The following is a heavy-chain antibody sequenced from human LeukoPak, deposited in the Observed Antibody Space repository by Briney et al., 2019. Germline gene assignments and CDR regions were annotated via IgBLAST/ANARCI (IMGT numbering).Heavy chain of an antibody. J-gene: IGHJ4*02. D-gene: IGHD4-17*01. V-gene: IGHV1-69*04. Sequence: GSSVKVSCKASGGTFSSYAISWVRQAPGQGLEWMGRIIPILGIANYAQKFQGRVTITADKSTSTAYMELSSLRSEDTAVYYCARLSYGDYVDYWGQGTLVTVSS. CDR2: IIPILGIA. CDR3: ARLSYGDYVDY. CDR1: GGTFSSYA.